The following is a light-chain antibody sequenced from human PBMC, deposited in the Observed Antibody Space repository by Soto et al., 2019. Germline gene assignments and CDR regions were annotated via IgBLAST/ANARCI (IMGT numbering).Light chain of an antibody. CDR1: SSDVGGYDY. V-gene: IGLV2-14*01. CDR3: SSYSITITLVV. Sequence: QSVLTQPASVSGSPGQSITISCTGTSSDVGGYDYVSWYQQHPGKAPKLMIYDVSNRPSGVSNRFSGSKSGNTASLTISGLQAEDEADHYCSSYSITITLVVFGGGTKLTVL. CDR2: DVS. J-gene: IGLJ3*02.